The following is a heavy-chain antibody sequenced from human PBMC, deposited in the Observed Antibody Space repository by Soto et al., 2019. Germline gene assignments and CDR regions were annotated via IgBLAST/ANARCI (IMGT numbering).Heavy chain of an antibody. Sequence: QVQLVESGGGVVQPGRSLRLSCAASGFTFSSYGMHWVRQAPGKGLEWVAVISYDGSNKYYADSVKGRFTISRDNSKNTLYLQMNSLRAEDTAVYYCAKEGYCTNGVCGSWYFDLWGRGTLVTVSS. CDR1: GFTFSSYG. CDR2: ISYDGSNK. V-gene: IGHV3-30*18. J-gene: IGHJ2*01. CDR3: AKEGYCTNGVCGSWYFDL. D-gene: IGHD2-8*01.